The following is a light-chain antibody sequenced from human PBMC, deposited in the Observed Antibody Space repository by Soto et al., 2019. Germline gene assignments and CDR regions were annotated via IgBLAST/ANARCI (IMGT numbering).Light chain of an antibody. CDR3: QQYNNWPPVT. J-gene: IGKJ5*01. CDR1: QSVSSN. CDR2: GAS. Sequence: EIVMMQSPATLSVSPGERVTLSCRASQSVSSNLAGYQQKSGQAPRLLIYGASTRATGIPARFCGSGSGTEFTLTISSLQSEDFAIYYCQQYNNWPPVTFGQGTRLEIK. V-gene: IGKV3-15*01.